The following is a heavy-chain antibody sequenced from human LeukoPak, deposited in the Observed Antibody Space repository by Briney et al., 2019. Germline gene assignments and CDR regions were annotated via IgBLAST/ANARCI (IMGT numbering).Heavy chain of an antibody. Sequence: SETLSLTCTVSGGSISSYYWSWIRQPPGKGLEWIGYIYYSGSTNYNPSLKSRVTISVDTSKNQFSLKLSSVTAADTAVYYCARSKIQLWLPVNYCYGMDVWGQGTTVTVSS. CDR3: ARSKIQLWLPVNYCYGMDV. CDR2: IYYSGST. V-gene: IGHV4-59*08. D-gene: IGHD5-18*01. J-gene: IGHJ6*02. CDR1: GGSISSYY.